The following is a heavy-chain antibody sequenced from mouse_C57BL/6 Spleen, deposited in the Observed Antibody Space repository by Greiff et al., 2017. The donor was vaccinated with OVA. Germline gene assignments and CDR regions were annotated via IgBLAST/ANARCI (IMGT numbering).Heavy chain of an antibody. D-gene: IGHD2-1*01. Sequence: VMLVESGPGLVAPSQSLSITCTVSGFSLTSYAISWVRQPPGKGLEWLGVIWTGGGTNYNSALKSRLSISKDNSKSQVFLKMNSLQTDDTARYYCARAPSMVAYAMDYWGQGTSVTVSS. CDR1: GFSLTSYA. J-gene: IGHJ4*01. V-gene: IGHV2-9-1*01. CDR2: IWTGGGT. CDR3: ARAPSMVAYAMDY.